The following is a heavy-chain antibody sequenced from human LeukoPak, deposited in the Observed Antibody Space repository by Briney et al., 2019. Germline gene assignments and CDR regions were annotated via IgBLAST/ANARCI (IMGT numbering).Heavy chain of an antibody. J-gene: IGHJ4*02. Sequence: PGGSLRLSCAASGFTFSNYWMSWVRQAPGKGLEWVANIKRDGSEKYYVDSVGGRFTISRDNAKSSLYLQMNSLRAEDTAVYYCATVLSDSRGWYHFDNWGQGTLVTVSS. CDR1: GFTFSNYW. D-gene: IGHD6-19*01. CDR3: ATVLSDSRGWYHFDN. CDR2: IKRDGSEK. V-gene: IGHV3-7*05.